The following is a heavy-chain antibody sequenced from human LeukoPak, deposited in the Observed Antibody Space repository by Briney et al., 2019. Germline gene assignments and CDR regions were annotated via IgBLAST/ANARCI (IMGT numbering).Heavy chain of an antibody. V-gene: IGHV1-3*01. CDR2: INAGNGNT. D-gene: IGHD4-17*01. Sequence: ASVKVSCKASGYTFTSYAMHWVRQAPGQRLEWMGWINAGNGNTKYSQKFQGRVTITRDTSASTAYMELSSLRSEDTAVYYCARDLLYGESIEFDPWGQGTLVTVSS. CDR1: GYTFTSYA. J-gene: IGHJ5*02. CDR3: ARDLLYGESIEFDP.